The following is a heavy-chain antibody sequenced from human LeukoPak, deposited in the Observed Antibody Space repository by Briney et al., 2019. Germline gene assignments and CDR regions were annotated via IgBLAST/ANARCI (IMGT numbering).Heavy chain of an antibody. D-gene: IGHD2-2*01. CDR3: ARLRVRARGLEYQLKNYWYFDL. Sequence: GASVKVSCKASGYTFTDYYMHWVRQAPGQGLEWMGGINSNSGGTNYAQKFQGRVTMTRDTSISTAYMELSSLRSDDTAVYYCARLRVRARGLEYQLKNYWYFDLWGRGTLVTVSS. CDR2: INSNSGGT. CDR1: GYTFTDYY. J-gene: IGHJ2*01. V-gene: IGHV1-2*02.